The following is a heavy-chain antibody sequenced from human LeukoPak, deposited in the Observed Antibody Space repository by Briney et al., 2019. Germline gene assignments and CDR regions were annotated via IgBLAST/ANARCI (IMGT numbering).Heavy chain of an antibody. Sequence: GGSLRLSCAASGFTFSSYEMNWVRQAPGKGLEWVSYISSSGSTKYYADSVKGRFTISRDNAKNSLYLQMNSLRAEDTAVYYCATDCSGGSCYSDLYWGQGTLVTVSS. V-gene: IGHV3-48*03. CDR3: ATDCSGGSCYSDLY. CDR2: ISSSGSTK. D-gene: IGHD2-15*01. CDR1: GFTFSSYE. J-gene: IGHJ4*02.